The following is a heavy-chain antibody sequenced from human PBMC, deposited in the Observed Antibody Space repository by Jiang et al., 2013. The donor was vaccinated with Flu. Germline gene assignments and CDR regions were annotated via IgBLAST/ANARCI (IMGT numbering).Heavy chain of an antibody. V-gene: IGHV3-23*01. CDR1: GFTFSSYA. CDR3: AKGVVVVPAAISAETD. J-gene: IGHJ4*02. Sequence: VQLLESGGGLVQPGGSLRLSCAASGFTFSSYAMSWVRQAPGKGLEWVSAISGSGGSTYYADSVKGRFTISRDNSKNTLYLQMNSLRAEDTAVYYCAKGVVVVPAAISAETDWGQGTLVTVSS. D-gene: IGHD2-2*02. CDR2: ISGSGGST.